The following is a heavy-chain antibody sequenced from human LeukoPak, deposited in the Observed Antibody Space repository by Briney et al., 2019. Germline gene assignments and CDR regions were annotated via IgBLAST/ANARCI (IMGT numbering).Heavy chain of an antibody. CDR3: ARDSHCSGGSCYRRGAMDV. D-gene: IGHD2-15*01. V-gene: IGHV1-18*01. CDR2: ISAYNGNT. J-gene: IGHJ6*04. Sequence: ASVKVSCKASGYTFTSYGISWVRQAPGQGLEWMGWISAYNGNTNYAQRLQGRVTMTTDTSTSTAYMELRSLRSDDTAVYYCARDSHCSGGSCYRRGAMDVWGKGTTVTVSS. CDR1: GYTFTSYG.